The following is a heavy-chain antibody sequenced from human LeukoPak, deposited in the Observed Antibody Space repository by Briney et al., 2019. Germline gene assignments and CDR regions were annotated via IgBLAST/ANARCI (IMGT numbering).Heavy chain of an antibody. CDR3: AILGPVVTRSNWFDP. CDR2: IKPDGSET. CDR1: GFTFSSYW. D-gene: IGHD4-23*01. Sequence: PGGSLRLSCAGSGFTFSSYWMSWVRQAPGKGLEWVANIKPDGSETYYVDSVKGRFTISRDNAKNSLYLQMNSLRVEDSAVYYCAILGPVVTRSNWFDPWGQGTLVTVSS. J-gene: IGHJ5*02. V-gene: IGHV3-7*01.